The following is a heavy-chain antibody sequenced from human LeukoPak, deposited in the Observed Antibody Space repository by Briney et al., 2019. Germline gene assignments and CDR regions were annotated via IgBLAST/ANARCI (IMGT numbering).Heavy chain of an antibody. Sequence: SETLSLTCTVSGYSISSGYYWGWIRQPPGKGLEWIGSIYHSGSTYYNPSLKSRVTISVDTSKNQFSLKLSSVTAADTAVYYCARSGGWYDGFWFDPWGQGTLVTVSS. CDR3: ARSGGWYDGFWFDP. CDR2: IYHSGST. CDR1: GYSISSGYY. V-gene: IGHV4-38-2*02. J-gene: IGHJ5*02. D-gene: IGHD6-19*01.